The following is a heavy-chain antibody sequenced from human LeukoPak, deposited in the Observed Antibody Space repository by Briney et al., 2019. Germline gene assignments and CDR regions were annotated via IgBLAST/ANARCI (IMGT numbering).Heavy chain of an antibody. CDR3: ARDLSAPYYYYYMDV. CDR2: IYYSGST. Sequence: SETLSLTCAVYGGSFSGYYWSWIRQPPGKGLEWIGYIYYSGSTNYNPSLKSRVTISVDTSKNQFSLKLSSVTAADTAAYYCARDLSAPYYYYYMDVWGKGTTVTVSS. J-gene: IGHJ6*03. CDR1: GGSFSGYY. V-gene: IGHV4-59*01.